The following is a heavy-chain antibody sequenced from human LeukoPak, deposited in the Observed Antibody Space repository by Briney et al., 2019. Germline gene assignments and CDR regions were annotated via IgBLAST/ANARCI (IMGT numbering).Heavy chain of an antibody. V-gene: IGHV3-23*01. D-gene: IGHD6-19*01. CDR3: AKSPDIAVAGTTPSDY. CDR2: ISGSGGST. Sequence: GGSLRLSCAASGFTFSSYAMSWVRQAPGKGLEWVSAISGSGGSTYYADSVKGRFTISRDNSKNTLYLQMNSLRAEDTAVYYCAKSPDIAVAGTTPSDYWGQGTLVTVSS. CDR1: GFTFSSYA. J-gene: IGHJ4*02.